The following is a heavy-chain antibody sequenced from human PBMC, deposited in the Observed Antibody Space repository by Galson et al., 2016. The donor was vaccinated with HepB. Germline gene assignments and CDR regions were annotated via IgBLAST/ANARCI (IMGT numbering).Heavy chain of an antibody. V-gene: IGHV3-48*02. Sequence: SLRLSCAVSGFTFSTYSMNWVRQAPGKGLEWASYIGSGSTTIYYADSVKGRFTISRDNAKNSLYLQMNSLRDDDTAVYYCARDGGQQVVRWERLRKVYYYYPMDVWGQGTTVTVSS. CDR3: ARDGGQQVVRWERLRKVYYYYPMDV. CDR1: GFTFSTYS. CDR2: IGSGSTTI. J-gene: IGHJ6*02. D-gene: IGHD6-13*01.